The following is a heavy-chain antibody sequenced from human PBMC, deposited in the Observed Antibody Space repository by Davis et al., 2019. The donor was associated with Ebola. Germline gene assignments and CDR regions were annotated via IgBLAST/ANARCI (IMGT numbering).Heavy chain of an antibody. CDR3: VKGTTACHV. CDR2: IGVRGTT. D-gene: IGHD1-26*01. V-gene: IGHV3-23*01. J-gene: IGHJ4*02. Sequence: GESLKISCAASGFSFSGYAMNWVRQAPGRGLECVSAIGVRGTTDYADSVKGRFTISRDNSKNMLYLQMNTLRADDTAVYYCVKGTTACHVWGQGTLVTVSS. CDR1: GFSFSGYA.